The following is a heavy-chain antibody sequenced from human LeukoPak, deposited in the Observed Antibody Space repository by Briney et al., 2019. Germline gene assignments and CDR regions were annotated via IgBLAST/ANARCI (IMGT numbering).Heavy chain of an antibody. Sequence: ASVKVSCKASGYTFTGDYMHWVRQAPGQGLEWMGWINPNSGGTNYAQKFQGRVTMTRNTSISTAYMELSSLRSEDTAVYYCARGPLYYYDSSGRNDYWGQGTLVTVSS. V-gene: IGHV1-2*02. CDR2: INPNSGGT. J-gene: IGHJ4*02. CDR1: GYTFTGDY. CDR3: ARGPLYYYDSSGRNDY. D-gene: IGHD3-22*01.